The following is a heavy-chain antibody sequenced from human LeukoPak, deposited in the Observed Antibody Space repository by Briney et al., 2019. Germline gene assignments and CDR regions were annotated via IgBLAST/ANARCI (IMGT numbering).Heavy chain of an antibody. CDR3: ARYYFWTGSYFFDH. Sequence: GESLKISCKTSGXTFTTHWSAWVRQMPGEGLELMGIIFPGDSDTNYSPSFQGQFTISADKSSNTAYLQWSSLKASDTAMYYCARYYFWTGSYFFDHWGQGTLVTVSS. D-gene: IGHD3/OR15-3a*01. V-gene: IGHV5-51*01. CDR1: GXTFTTHW. CDR2: IFPGDSDT. J-gene: IGHJ4*02.